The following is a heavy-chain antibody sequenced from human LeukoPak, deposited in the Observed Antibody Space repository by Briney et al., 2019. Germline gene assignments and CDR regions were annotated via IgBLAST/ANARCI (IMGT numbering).Heavy chain of an antibody. Sequence: PSETLSLTCTVSGGSISSYYWSWIRQPPGKGLEWIGYIYYSGSTNYNPSLKSRVTISVDTSKNQFSLKLSSVTPADTAVYYCARTRGDYYTSGTYGTDVWGQGTTVTVSS. CDR3: ARTRGDYYTSGTYGTDV. V-gene: IGHV4-59*01. J-gene: IGHJ6*02. D-gene: IGHD3-10*01. CDR1: GGSISSYY. CDR2: IYYSGST.